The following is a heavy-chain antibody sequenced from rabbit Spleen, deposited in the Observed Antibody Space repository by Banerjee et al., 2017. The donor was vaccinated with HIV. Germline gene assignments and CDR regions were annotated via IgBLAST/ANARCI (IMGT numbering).Heavy chain of an antibody. D-gene: IGHD1-1*01. CDR3: ARDAIAIFVIYFGL. Sequence: QEQLEESGGGLVQPEGSLTLTCTASGFSFSSSYYMCWVRQAPGKGPEWIACIYNGDGRTYYANWAKGRFTISKTSSTTVTLQMTSLTVADTATYFCARDAIAIFVIYFGLWGQGTLVTVS. J-gene: IGHJ4*01. CDR2: IYNGDGRT. V-gene: IGHV1S45*01. CDR1: GFSFSSSYY.